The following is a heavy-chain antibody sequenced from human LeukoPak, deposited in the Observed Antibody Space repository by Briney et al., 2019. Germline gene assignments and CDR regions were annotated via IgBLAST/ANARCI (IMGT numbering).Heavy chain of an antibody. CDR2: ISAYNGDT. V-gene: IGHV1-18*01. J-gene: IGHJ4*02. Sequence: ASVKVSCKASGYTFTSYSISWVRQAPGQGLEWVGWISAYNGDTNYAQKLQGRVTMTTDTSTSTAYMELRSLRSDDTAVYYCARKIAARPAYFDYWSRRTLVTVSS. D-gene: IGHD6-6*01. CDR1: GYTFTSYS. CDR3: ARKIAARPAYFDY.